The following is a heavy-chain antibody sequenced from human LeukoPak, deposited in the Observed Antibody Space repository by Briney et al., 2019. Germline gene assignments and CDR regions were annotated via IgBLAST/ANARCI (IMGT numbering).Heavy chain of an antibody. D-gene: IGHD5-12*01. Sequence: SVKVSCTASGGTFSSYAISWVRQAPGQGLEWMGGIIPIFGTANYAQKFPGRVTITADESTSTAYMELSSLRSEDTAVYYCARVEGGYSGYDYSGFDYWGQGTLVTVSS. V-gene: IGHV1-69*13. CDR2: IIPIFGTA. CDR1: GGTFSSYA. J-gene: IGHJ4*02. CDR3: ARVEGGYSGYDYSGFDY.